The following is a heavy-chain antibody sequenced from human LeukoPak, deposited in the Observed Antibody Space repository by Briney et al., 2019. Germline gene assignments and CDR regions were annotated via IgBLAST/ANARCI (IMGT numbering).Heavy chain of an antibody. V-gene: IGHV4-38-2*01. CDR2: ICHSGST. CDR1: GYSISSGYY. Sequence: SETLSLTCAVSGYSISSGYYWGWIRQPPGKGLEWIGSICHSGSTYYNPSLKSRVTISVDTSKHQFSLKLSSVTAADTAVYYCASSSVLLGIVGATSFDHWGQGTLVTVSS. CDR3: ASSSVLLGIVGATSFDH. D-gene: IGHD1-26*01. J-gene: IGHJ4*02.